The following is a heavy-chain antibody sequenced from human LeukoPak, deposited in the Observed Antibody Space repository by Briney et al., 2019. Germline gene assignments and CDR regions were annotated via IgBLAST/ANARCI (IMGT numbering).Heavy chain of an antibody. CDR1: GGTFSSYA. V-gene: IGHV1-69*05. D-gene: IGHD3-3*01. Sequence: SVKVSCKASGGTFSSYASSWVRQAPGQGLEWMGRIIPIFGTANYAQKFQGRVTITTDESTSTAYMELSSLRSEDTAVYYCARSSLFGVVTGYFDSWGQGTLVTVSS. CDR2: IIPIFGTA. CDR3: ARSSLFGVVTGYFDS. J-gene: IGHJ4*02.